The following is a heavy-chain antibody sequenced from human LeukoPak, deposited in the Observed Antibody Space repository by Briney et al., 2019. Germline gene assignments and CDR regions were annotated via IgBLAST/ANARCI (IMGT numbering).Heavy chain of an antibody. J-gene: IGHJ4*02. Sequence: GGSLRLSCAASGFTFSSYGMHWVRQAPGKGLEWVALISYDGGNKYYADSVKGRFTISRDNSKNKLYLQMNSLRAEDTAVYYCAKDRIQGFTIWGYYFDYWGQGTLVTVSS. D-gene: IGHD3-9*01. V-gene: IGHV3-30*18. CDR1: GFTFSSYG. CDR2: ISYDGGNK. CDR3: AKDRIQGFTIWGYYFDY.